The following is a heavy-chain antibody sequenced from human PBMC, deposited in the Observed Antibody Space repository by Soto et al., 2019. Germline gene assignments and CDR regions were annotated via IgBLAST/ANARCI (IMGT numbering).Heavy chain of an antibody. Sequence: EVQLLESGGGLVQPGGSLRLSCAASGFTFSSYAMSWVRQAPGKGLEWVSAISGSGGSTYYADSVKGRFTISRDNSKSTLYLQMNSLRAEDTAVYYCAKTDSSGYYYARYFNSLWGQGTLVTVSS. J-gene: IGHJ4*02. CDR3: AKTDSSGYYYARYFNSL. CDR2: ISGSGGST. D-gene: IGHD3-22*01. CDR1: GFTFSSYA. V-gene: IGHV3-23*01.